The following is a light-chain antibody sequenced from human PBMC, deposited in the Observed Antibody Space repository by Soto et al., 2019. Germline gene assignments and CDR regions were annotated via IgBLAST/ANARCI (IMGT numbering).Light chain of an antibody. CDR3: SSFSTGSSPVL. V-gene: IGLV2-14*01. CDR1: SSDIGGFDY. J-gene: IGLJ2*01. Sequence: QSALTQPASMSGSPGQSITISCTGTSSDIGGFDYVSWYQQHPGKAPKLIISDVSDRPSGISHRFSGSKSDNTASLTISGLQAEDEADYYCSSFSTGSSPVLFGGGTKLTVL. CDR2: DVS.